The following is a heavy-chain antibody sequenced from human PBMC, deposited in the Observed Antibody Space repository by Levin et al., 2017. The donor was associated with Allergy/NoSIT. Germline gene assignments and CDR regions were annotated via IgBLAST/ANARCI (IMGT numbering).Heavy chain of an antibody. J-gene: IGHJ4*02. D-gene: IGHD2-8*01. V-gene: IGHV3-30*04. CDR1: GFTFSDFA. CDR2: ISYDGLNQ. CDR3: ARGGGQMYLITQIDY. Sequence: PGESLKISCAASGFTFSDFAMHWVRQAPGKGLEWVAVISYDGLNQYYTDSVKGRFTISRDNSKNTLSLQMNSLKTEDTAVYYCARGGGQMYLITQIDYWGQGTLVTVSS.